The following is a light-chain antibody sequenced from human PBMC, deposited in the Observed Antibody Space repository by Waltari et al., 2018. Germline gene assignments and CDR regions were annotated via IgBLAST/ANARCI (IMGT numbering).Light chain of an antibody. CDR2: YVT. Sequence: QSALTQPRSVSGSPGQSVTISCTGSSGDVGDFTYVSWYHPPPGTAPNLLIYYVTKRPSGVPDRFSGSRSADTASLTISGLQAEDEADYYCCSYGGSYTLVVFGGGTKLTVL. V-gene: IGLV2-11*01. CDR3: CSYGGSYTLVV. J-gene: IGLJ2*01. CDR1: SGDVGDFTY.